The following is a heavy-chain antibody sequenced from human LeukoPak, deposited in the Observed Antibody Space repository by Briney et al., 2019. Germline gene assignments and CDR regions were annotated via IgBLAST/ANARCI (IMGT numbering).Heavy chain of an antibody. CDR2: IKQDGSEK. D-gene: IGHD2-2*02. Sequence: GGSLRLSCAASGFIFSSYWMSWVRQAPGKGLEWVANIKQDGSEKDYVDSVKGRFTISRDNAKNPLYLQMNSLRAEDTAVYSCARGYCTSSSCYNDYWGQGTLVTVSS. J-gene: IGHJ4*02. V-gene: IGHV3-7*01. CDR3: ARGYCTSSSCYNDY. CDR1: GFIFSSYW.